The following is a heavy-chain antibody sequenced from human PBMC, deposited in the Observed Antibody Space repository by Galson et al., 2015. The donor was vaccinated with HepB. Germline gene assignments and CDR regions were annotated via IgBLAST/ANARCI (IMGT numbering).Heavy chain of an antibody. Sequence: SVKVSCKASGGTFSSYAISWVRQAPGQGLEWMGGIIPIFGTANYAQKFQGRVTITADESTNTAYMELSSLRSEDTAAYYCAIHYYDFWSGYYIWGQGTLVTVSS. V-gene: IGHV1-69*13. D-gene: IGHD3-3*01. CDR1: GGTFSSYA. CDR2: IIPIFGTA. J-gene: IGHJ4*02. CDR3: AIHYYDFWSGYYI.